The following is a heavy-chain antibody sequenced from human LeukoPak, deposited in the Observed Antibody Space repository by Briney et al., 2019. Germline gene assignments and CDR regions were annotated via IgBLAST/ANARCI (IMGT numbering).Heavy chain of an antibody. J-gene: IGHJ4*02. V-gene: IGHV3-48*02. Sequence: GGSLRLSCAASEFTFSSYSMSWVRQAPGKGLEWVSYITSSSTIYYADSVKGRFTISRDNGKNSLYLQMNSLRDEDTAVYYCARDRPLDADDYYGFYYFDYWGQGTLVTVSS. CDR1: EFTFSSYS. D-gene: IGHD3-10*01. CDR3: ARDRPLDADDYYGFYYFDY. CDR2: ITSSSTI.